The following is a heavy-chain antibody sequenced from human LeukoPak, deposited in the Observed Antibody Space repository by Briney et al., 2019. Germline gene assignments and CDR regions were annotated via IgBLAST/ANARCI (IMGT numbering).Heavy chain of an antibody. D-gene: IGHD3-22*01. CDR1: GLTVSTNY. CDR2: IYSSGST. V-gene: IGHV3-66*03. Sequence: GGSLRLSCAASGLTVSTNYMSWVRRVPGKGLEWVSLIYSSGSTYYADSVKGRFTISRDHSKNTLYLQMNSLRAEDTAVYYCARDPYSYDSSGSDAFDIWGQGTMVTVSS. CDR3: ARDPYSYDSSGSDAFDI. J-gene: IGHJ3*02.